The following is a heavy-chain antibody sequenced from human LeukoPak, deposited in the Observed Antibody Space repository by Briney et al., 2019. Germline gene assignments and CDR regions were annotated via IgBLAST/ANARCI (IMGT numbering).Heavy chain of an antibody. Sequence: SETLSLTCTVYGGSISSSSYYWGWIRQPPGKGLEWIVSIYYSGSTYYNPSLKSRVTISVETSKNQFSLKLRSVTAADTAVYYCASGYDSSAYQPFIDYWGQGTLVTVST. CDR1: GGSISSSSYY. V-gene: IGHV4-39*01. CDR3: ASGYDSSAYQPFIDY. CDR2: IYYSGST. J-gene: IGHJ4*02. D-gene: IGHD3-22*01.